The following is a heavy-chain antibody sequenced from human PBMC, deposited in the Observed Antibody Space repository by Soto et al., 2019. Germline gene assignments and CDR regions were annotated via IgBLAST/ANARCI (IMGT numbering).Heavy chain of an antibody. Sequence: QVQLVQSGAEVKKPGSSVKVSCKASGGTFSSYAISWVRQAPGQGLAWMGGIIPIFGTANYAQKFQGRVTITAYESTSTAYMELSRLRSEDTAVYYCARDVRCSGGSCYPYYGMDVWGQGTTVTVSS. D-gene: IGHD2-15*01. CDR2: IIPIFGTA. CDR1: GGTFSSYA. V-gene: IGHV1-69*01. J-gene: IGHJ6*02. CDR3: ARDVRCSGGSCYPYYGMDV.